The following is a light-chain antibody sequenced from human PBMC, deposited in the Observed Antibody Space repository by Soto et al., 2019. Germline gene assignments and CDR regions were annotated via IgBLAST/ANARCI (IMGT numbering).Light chain of an antibody. CDR3: CSYAGISTFVV. CDR2: EGS. V-gene: IGLV2-23*03. CDR1: SSDDGTYNL. Sequence: QSVLAQPASVSGSPGQSITMSCTGTSSDDGTYNLVSWYQQHPGKAPKLMIYEGSKRPSGVSNRFSGSKSGNTASLTISGLQAEDEADYYCCSYAGISTFVVFGGGTKLTVL. J-gene: IGLJ2*01.